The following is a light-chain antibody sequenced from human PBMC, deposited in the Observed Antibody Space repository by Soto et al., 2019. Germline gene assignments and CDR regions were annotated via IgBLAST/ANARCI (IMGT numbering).Light chain of an antibody. J-gene: IGLJ1*01. Sequence: QSALTQPPSASGSPGQSVTISCTGTSSDVGLYNYVSWYQQHPGKAPKLMIYEVSKRPSGVPDRFSGSKSANTASLTVSGLQADDEADYYCSSYTGSKIYVFGTGTKLTVL. CDR3: SSYTGSKIYV. CDR2: EVS. CDR1: SSDVGLYNY. V-gene: IGLV2-8*01.